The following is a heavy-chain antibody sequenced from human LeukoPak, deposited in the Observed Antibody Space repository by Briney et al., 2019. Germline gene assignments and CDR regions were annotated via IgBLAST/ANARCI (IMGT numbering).Heavy chain of an antibody. CDR1: DSSTNSYN. Sequence: SDLLSPTCAAGDSSTNSYNSSWIRKPPGKGVERSGNFHYSGSTNYNPSFKSRITISADKSMSHAYLQRSCVTAADTAMYYCARVSMGESIAGAEGQFEYWGQGNLGTVSP. CDR2: FHYSGST. J-gene: IGHJ4*02. V-gene: IGHV4-59*12. D-gene: IGHD6-19*01. CDR3: ARVSMGESIAGAEGQFEY.